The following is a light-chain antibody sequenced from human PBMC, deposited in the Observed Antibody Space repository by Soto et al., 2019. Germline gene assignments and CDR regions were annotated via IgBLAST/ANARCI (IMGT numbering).Light chain of an antibody. Sequence: EIVMTQSPATLSVSPGGRATLSCRASESVSDNLAWYQQKPGQPPRLLIYGASTRATGIPARFSGSGSGTEFTLTISSLQSEDFAVYFCQQYNNWPPSWTFGQGTKVEIK. V-gene: IGKV3-15*01. J-gene: IGKJ1*01. CDR3: QQYNNWPPSWT. CDR1: ESVSDN. CDR2: GAS.